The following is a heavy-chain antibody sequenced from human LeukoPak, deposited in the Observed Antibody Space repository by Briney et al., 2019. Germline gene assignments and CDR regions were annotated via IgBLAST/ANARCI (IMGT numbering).Heavy chain of an antibody. CDR2: ISSSSSYI. V-gene: IGHV3-21*01. Sequence: GGSLRLSCAASGFTFSSYNMNWVRQAPGKGLEWVSSISSSSSYIYYADSVKGRFTISRDNAKNSLYLQMNSLRAEDTAVYYCARDLYYYGSGSYSSIDYWGQGTLVTVSS. D-gene: IGHD3-10*01. CDR3: ARDLYYYGSGSYSSIDY. CDR1: GFTFSSYN. J-gene: IGHJ4*02.